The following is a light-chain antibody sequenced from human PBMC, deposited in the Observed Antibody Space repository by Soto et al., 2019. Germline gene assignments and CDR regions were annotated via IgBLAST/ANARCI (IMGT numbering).Light chain of an antibody. Sequence: DIGMTQSPLSLPVTPGEPASISCRSSQSLMHSNGYNYLDWYLPKPGQSPQILIYLGSNRASGVPDRVRGSGSGTDFKLNISRVEAEYVGVYYCMQALQAPYTFGQGTKREIK. CDR1: QSLMHSNGYNY. V-gene: IGKV2-28*01. CDR3: MQALQAPYT. J-gene: IGKJ2*01. CDR2: LGS.